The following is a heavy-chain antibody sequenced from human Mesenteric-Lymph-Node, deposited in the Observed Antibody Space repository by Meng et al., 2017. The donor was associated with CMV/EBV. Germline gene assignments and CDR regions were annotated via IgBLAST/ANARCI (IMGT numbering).Heavy chain of an antibody. CDR3: AKHSSSTGIDY. CDR1: GYSFTTSY. J-gene: IGHJ4*02. Sequence: GGSLRLSCKTSGYSFTTSYIAWVRQMPGKGLEWMGIIYPDDSDTTYSPAFQGQVAMSVDKSFNAAYLQWNSLTASDTATYYCAKHSSSTGIDYWGQGTLVTVSS. CDR2: IYPDDSDT. D-gene: IGHD3-10*01. V-gene: IGHV5-51*01.